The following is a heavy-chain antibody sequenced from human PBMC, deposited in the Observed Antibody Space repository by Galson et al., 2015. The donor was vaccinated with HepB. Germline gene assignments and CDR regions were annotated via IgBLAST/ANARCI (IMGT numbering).Heavy chain of an antibody. CDR1: GASISSSLYY. V-gene: IGHV4-39*07. J-gene: IGHJ4*02. CDR3: ARAAGDSSTYANDY. D-gene: IGHD5-18*01. Sequence: ETLSLTCTVSGASISSSLYYWVWVRQPPEKGPEWIGSIYYTGNTYYKSSLKSRVTISADMSKNQFSLKVNSVTAADTAVYYCARAAGDSSTYANDYWGQGALVTVSS. CDR2: IYYTGNT.